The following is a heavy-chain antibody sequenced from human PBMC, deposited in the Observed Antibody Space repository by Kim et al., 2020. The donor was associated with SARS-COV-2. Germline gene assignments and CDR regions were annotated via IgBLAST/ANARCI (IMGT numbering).Heavy chain of an antibody. V-gene: IGHV3-11*04. J-gene: IGHJ3*02. CDR3: ARAGGSGSYYTAAFDI. D-gene: IGHD3-10*01. Sequence: SVKGRFTISRDNAKNSLYLQMNSLRAEDTAVYYCARAGGSGSYYTAAFDIWGQGTMVTVSS.